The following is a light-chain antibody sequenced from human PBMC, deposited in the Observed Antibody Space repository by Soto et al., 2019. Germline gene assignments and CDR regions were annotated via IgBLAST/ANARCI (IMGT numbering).Light chain of an antibody. Sequence: QSALTQPASVSGSPGQSITISCTGTNSDVGGYNHVSWYQQRPGEAPKLMIYGVSNRPAGISNRFSGSKSDNPASLTISGLHADDEADYYCSSYTTTNTLDFLFGGGTKLTVL. J-gene: IGLJ2*01. CDR1: NSDVGGYNH. CDR3: SSYTTTNTLDFL. CDR2: GVS. V-gene: IGLV2-14*01.